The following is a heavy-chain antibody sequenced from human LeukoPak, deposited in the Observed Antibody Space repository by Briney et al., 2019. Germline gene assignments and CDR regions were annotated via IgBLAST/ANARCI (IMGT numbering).Heavy chain of an antibody. CDR3: ARDQVPDYGDYGPADY. CDR2: ISYDGSNK. Sequence: PGGSLRLSCAASGFTFSSYAMHWVRQAPGKGLEWVAVISYDGSNKYYADSVKGRFTISRDNSKSTLYLQMNSLRAEDTAVYYCARDQVPDYGDYGPADYWGQGTLVTVSS. D-gene: IGHD4-17*01. V-gene: IGHV3-30-3*01. CDR1: GFTFSSYA. J-gene: IGHJ4*02.